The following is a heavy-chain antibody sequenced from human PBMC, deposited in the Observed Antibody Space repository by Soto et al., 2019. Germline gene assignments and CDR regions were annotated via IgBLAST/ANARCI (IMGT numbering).Heavy chain of an antibody. CDR3: ARWGLGFGELATPFDY. D-gene: IGHD3-10*01. V-gene: IGHV4-34*01. J-gene: IGHJ4*02. CDR2: INHSGST. Sequence: QVQLQQWGAGLLKPSETLSLTCAVYGGSFSGYYWSWIRQPPGKGLEWIGEINHSGSTNYNPSLKSRVTISVDTSKNQFSLKLSSVTAADTAVYYCARWGLGFGELATPFDYWGQGTLVTVSS. CDR1: GGSFSGYY.